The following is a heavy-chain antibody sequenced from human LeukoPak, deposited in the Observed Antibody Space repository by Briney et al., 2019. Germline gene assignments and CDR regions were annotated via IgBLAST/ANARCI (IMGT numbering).Heavy chain of an antibody. CDR1: GGSISSGSYS. CDR3: ARTTEGGYTYGYFYYYYMDV. CDR2: MYSSGTT. D-gene: IGHD5-18*01. J-gene: IGHJ6*03. V-gene: IGHV4-61*02. Sequence: PSETLSLTCTVSGGSISSGSYSWNWIRQPAGKGLEWIGRMYSSGTTNYNPSLKSRVTISVDTSKNQFSLKLTSVTAADTAVYYCARTTEGGYTYGYFYYYYMDVWGKGTTVTISS.